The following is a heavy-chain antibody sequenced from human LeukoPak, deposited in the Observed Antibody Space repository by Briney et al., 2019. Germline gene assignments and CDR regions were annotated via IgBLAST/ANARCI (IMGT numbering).Heavy chain of an antibody. J-gene: IGHJ4*02. CDR1: GFTFSSHG. Sequence: GGSLRLSCAASGFTFSSHGMHWVRQSPGKGLEWVAVIWYDGSNKYYADSVRGRFTISRDNSKSTVYLQMDSLRAEDTALYYCVRWGTGKILDYWGQGTLVTVSS. CDR3: VRWGTGKILDY. CDR2: IWYDGSNK. D-gene: IGHD3-16*01. V-gene: IGHV3-33*01.